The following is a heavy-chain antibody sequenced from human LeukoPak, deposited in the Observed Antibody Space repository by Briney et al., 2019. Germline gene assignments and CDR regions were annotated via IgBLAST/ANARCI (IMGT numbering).Heavy chain of an antibody. CDR3: ARDSLAGTLFDY. D-gene: IGHD6-13*01. V-gene: IGHV3-53*01. CDR1: GFTVSSNY. CDR2: TYSGGST. J-gene: IGHJ4*02. Sequence: GGSLRLSCAASGFTVSSNYMSWVRQAPGKGLEWVSVTYSGGSTYYADSVKGRFTISRDNSKNTLYLQMNSLRAEDTAVYYCARDSLAGTLFDYWGQGTLVTVSS.